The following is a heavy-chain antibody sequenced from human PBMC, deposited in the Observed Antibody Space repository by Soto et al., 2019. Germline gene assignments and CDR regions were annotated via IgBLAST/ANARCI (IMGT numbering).Heavy chain of an antibody. V-gene: IGHV1-2*04. CDR2: INTNSGGT. CDR1: GYTFTGYY. J-gene: IGHJ6*02. Sequence: ASVKVSCKASGYTFTGYYMHWVRQAPGQGLEWMGWINTNSGGTNYAQKFQGWVTMTRETSISTAYMELSRLRSDDTAVYYCAVTYYDILTGYPHYGMDVWGQGTTVTVSS. CDR3: AVTYYDILTGYPHYGMDV. D-gene: IGHD3-9*01.